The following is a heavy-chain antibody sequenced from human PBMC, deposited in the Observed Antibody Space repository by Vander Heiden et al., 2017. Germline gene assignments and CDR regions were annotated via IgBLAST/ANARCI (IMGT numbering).Heavy chain of an antibody. V-gene: IGHV3-33*01. CDR2: IWYDGSNK. CDR3: ARDRVVATGPAMDV. J-gene: IGHJ6*02. Sequence: QVQLVESGGGVVQPGRSLRPSCAASGFTFSSYGMHWVRQAPGKGLEWVAVIWYDGSNKYYADSVKGRFTISRDNSKNTLYLQMNSLRAEDTAVYYCARDRVVATGPAMDVWGQGTKVTVSS. CDR1: GFTFSSYG. D-gene: IGHD5-12*01.